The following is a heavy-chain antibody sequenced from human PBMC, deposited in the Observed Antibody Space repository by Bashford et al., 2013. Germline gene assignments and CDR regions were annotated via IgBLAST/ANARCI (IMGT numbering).Heavy chain of an antibody. V-gene: IGHV3-9*01. Sequence: GGSLRLSCAASGFTFDDYAMHWVRQTPGKGLEWVSGISWNSGSIAYADSVKGRFTISRDHAENSLYLQMNSLRPEDTALYYCAKDMGGHFDSWGQGTLVTVSS. CDR3: AKDMGGHFDS. CDR2: ISWNSGSI. D-gene: IGHD3-16*01. CDR1: GFTFDDYA. J-gene: IGHJ4*02.